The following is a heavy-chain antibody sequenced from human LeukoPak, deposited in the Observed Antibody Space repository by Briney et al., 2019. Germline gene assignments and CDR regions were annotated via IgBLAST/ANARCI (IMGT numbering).Heavy chain of an antibody. D-gene: IGHD6-13*01. J-gene: IGHJ4*02. V-gene: IGHV1-2*02. Sequence: ASVKVSCKASGYTFAVYHMHWVRQAPGQGLEWMGWINPNSGGTNYAQKFQGRVTMTSDTSISTAYMELSRLRSDDTAVYYCARGSSSWPYPSVYWGLGTLVTVSS. CDR1: GYTFAVYH. CDR3: ARGSSSWPYPSVY. CDR2: INPNSGGT.